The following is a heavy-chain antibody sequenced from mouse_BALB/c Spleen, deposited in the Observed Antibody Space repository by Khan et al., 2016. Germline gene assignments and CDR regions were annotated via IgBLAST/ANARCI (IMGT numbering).Heavy chain of an antibody. CDR2: ISCYNGAT. D-gene: IGHD2-14*01. CDR1: GYSFTGYY. J-gene: IGHJ4*01. Sequence: LVKTGTSVKISCKASGYSFTGYYMHWVKQSQGKSLEWIGYISCYNGATRYNQKFKGKATFTVDTSSSTAYMQFNSLTSEDSAVYCCSRSSRGTYYYAMDYWGQGTSVTVSS. CDR3: SRSSRGTYYYAMDY. V-gene: IGHV1S34*01.